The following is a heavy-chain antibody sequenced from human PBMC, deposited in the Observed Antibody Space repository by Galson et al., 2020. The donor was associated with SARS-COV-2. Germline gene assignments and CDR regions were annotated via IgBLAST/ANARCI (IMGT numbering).Heavy chain of an antibody. V-gene: IGHV4-61*02. Sequence: SQTHSLTCAVSGGSISGISYYWSWIRQPAGKGLEWLGRLYSSGRTHYNPSLKSRVTISVDTSKNHFSLKLTSVTAADTAVYYCAAGTVAGTGEWGQGTLVTVSS. CDR1: GGSISGISYY. D-gene: IGHD6-19*01. CDR3: AAGTVAGTGE. CDR2: LYSSGRT. J-gene: IGHJ4*02.